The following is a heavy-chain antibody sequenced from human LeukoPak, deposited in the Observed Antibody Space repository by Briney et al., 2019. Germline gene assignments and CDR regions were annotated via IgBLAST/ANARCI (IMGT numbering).Heavy chain of an antibody. CDR1: GFTFSSYG. D-gene: IGHD6-19*01. CDR2: ISGSGGST. Sequence: PGGSLRLSCAASGFTFSSYGMSWVRQAPGKGLEWVSAISGSGGSTYYADSVKGRFTISRDNSKNTLYLQMNSLRAEDTAVYYCAKAGGYSSGWWYYYMDVWGKGTTVTISS. J-gene: IGHJ6*03. CDR3: AKAGGYSSGWWYYYMDV. V-gene: IGHV3-23*01.